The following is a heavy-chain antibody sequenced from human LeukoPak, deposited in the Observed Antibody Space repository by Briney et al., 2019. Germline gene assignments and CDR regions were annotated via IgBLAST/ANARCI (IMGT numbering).Heavy chain of an antibody. CDR2: VSSSGDYK. D-gene: IGHD3-10*02. CDR3: AELGITMIGGV. J-gene: IGHJ6*04. CDR1: GFTFRTYS. V-gene: IGHV3-21*01. Sequence: GGSLRLSCAASGFTFRTYSMNWVRQAPGKGLEWVSSVSSSGDYKYYAGSMKGRFTISRDNAKNSLYLQMNSLRAEDTAVYYCAELGITMIGGVWGKGTTVTISS.